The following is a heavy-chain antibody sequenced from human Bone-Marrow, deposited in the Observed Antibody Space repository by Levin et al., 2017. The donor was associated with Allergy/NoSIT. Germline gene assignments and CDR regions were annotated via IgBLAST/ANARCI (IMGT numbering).Heavy chain of an antibody. D-gene: IGHD3-22*01. CDR1: GFAFDDYI. J-gene: IGHJ4*02. Sequence: GESLKISCAASGFAFDDYIMHWVRQVPGKGLEWVSLISWDAATTYYADSVRGRFTISRDTGKNSLYLQMNSMRTEDTALYYCAKSTVKNRYDSSGYDSWGQGTLVTVSS. V-gene: IGHV3-43*01. CDR2: ISWDAATT. CDR3: AKSTVKNRYDSSGYDS.